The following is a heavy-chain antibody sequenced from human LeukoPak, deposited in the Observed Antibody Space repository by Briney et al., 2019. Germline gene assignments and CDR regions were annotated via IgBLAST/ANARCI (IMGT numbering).Heavy chain of an antibody. D-gene: IGHD3-16*01. CDR1: GFYFRDHW. J-gene: IGHJ6*02. CDR2: INHNGNVN. Sequence: SGGSLRLSCAASGFYFRDHWMDWVRQAPGKGLEWVASINHNGNVNYYVDSVKGRFTISRDNAKNSLYLQMSNLRAEDTAVYFCARGGGLDVWGQGATVTVSS. V-gene: IGHV3-7*03. CDR3: ARGGGLDV.